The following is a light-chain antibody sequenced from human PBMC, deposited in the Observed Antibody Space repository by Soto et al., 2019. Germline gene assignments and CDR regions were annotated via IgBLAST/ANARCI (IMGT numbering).Light chain of an antibody. CDR2: GTS. Sequence: QAVVTQPPSVSGAPGQRVTISCTGSSSNIGAGYDVHWYQQLPGTAPKLLLYGTSNRPSGVPDRFSGSKSGTSASLAITGLQAEDEADYDCQSYDSSRSYVFGTGTKVTVL. J-gene: IGLJ1*01. CDR1: SSNIGAGYD. V-gene: IGLV1-40*01. CDR3: QSYDSSRSYV.